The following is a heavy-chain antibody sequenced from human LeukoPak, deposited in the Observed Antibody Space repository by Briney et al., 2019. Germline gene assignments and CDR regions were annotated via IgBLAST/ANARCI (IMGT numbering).Heavy chain of an antibody. J-gene: IGHJ5*02. CDR1: GGSISSGSYY. D-gene: IGHD3-22*01. Sequence: SETLSLTCTVSGGSISSGSYYWSWIRQPAGKGLEWIGRIYTSGSTNYNPPLKSRVTISVDTSKNQFSLKLSYVTAADTAVYYCARVLTAGYDSSGYRGYNWFDPWGQGTLVTVSS. V-gene: IGHV4-61*02. CDR3: ARVLTAGYDSSGYRGYNWFDP. CDR2: IYTSGST.